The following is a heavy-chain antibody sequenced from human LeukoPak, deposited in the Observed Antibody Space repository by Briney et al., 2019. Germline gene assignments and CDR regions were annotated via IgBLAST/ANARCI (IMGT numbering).Heavy chain of an antibody. CDR1: GFTFDDYA. Sequence: GRSLRLSCAASGFTFDDYAMHWVRQAPGKGLEWVSGISWNSGSIGYADSVKGRFTISRDNAKNSLYLQMNSLRAEDTALYYCAKDIHYYYYGMDVWGQGTTVTVSS. V-gene: IGHV3-9*01. CDR2: ISWNSGSI. J-gene: IGHJ6*02. CDR3: AKDIHYYYYGMDV.